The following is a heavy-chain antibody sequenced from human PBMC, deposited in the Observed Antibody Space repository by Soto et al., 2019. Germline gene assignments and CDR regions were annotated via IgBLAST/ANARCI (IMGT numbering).Heavy chain of an antibody. Sequence: GDSLKICFQCSGYSFISYLVAWGLQMPGKGLEWMGIIYPGDSDTRYSPSFQGKVTISVDKSITTAYLQWSSLKASDTAMYYCERAYRNANTCDHWLDPWGHGPLVTVSS. J-gene: IGHJ5*02. D-gene: IGHD2-21*01. CDR1: GYSFISYL. V-gene: IGHV5-51*01. CDR3: ERAYRNANTCDHWLDP. CDR2: IYPGDSDT.